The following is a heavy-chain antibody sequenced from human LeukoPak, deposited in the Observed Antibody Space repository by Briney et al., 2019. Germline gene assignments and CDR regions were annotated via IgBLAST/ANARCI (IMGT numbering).Heavy chain of an antibody. CDR2: ISSSSSYI. V-gene: IGHV3-21*01. Sequence: GSLRLSCAASGFTFSSYSMNWVRQAPGKGLEWVSSISSSSSYIHYADSVKGRFTISRDNAKNSLDLQMNSLRAEDTAVYYCAREGPEFGYFLRILNGRPGFDAFDIWGQGTMVTVSS. CDR3: AREGPEFGYFLRILNGRPGFDAFDI. CDR1: GFTFSSYS. D-gene: IGHD5-12*01. J-gene: IGHJ3*02.